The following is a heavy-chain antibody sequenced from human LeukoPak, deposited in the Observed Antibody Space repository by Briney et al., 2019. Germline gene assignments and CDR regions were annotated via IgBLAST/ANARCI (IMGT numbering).Heavy chain of an antibody. CDR2: ISGSAVTT. CDR1: GFTLSSYA. Sequence: GGXLRLSCAASGFTLSSYAMSWVRQAPGKGLEWVSAISGSAVTTYSPSSVKRRFTISTHNSKNTLYLQMNSLRAEDTAVYYCAKDGYSSSWYMSYYFDYWGQGTLVTVSS. J-gene: IGHJ4*02. V-gene: IGHV3-23*01. CDR3: AKDGYSSSWYMSYYFDY. D-gene: IGHD6-13*01.